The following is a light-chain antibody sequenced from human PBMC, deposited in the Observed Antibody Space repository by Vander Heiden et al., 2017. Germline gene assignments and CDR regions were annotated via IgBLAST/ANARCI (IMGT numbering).Light chain of an antibody. V-gene: IGLV2-14*03. CDR3: SSYASDTTVI. Sequence: QSALTQPASVSGSPGQSITISCTGTSSDVGRYNYVPWYQQPPGKAPKLLIYDVSNRPSGVSNRFSGSKSGNTASLTIFRLQAEDEAEYYCSSYASDTTVIFGGGTRLTVL. CDR1: SSDVGRYNY. J-gene: IGLJ2*01. CDR2: DVS.